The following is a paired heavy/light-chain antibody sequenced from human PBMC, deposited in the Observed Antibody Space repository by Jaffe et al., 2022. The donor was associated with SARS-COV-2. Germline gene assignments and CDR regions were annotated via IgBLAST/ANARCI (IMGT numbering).Heavy chain of an antibody. D-gene: IGHD4-17*01. CDR2: IIPNFGAA. Sequence: QVQLLQSGAEVKKPGSSVKVSCTASGGSFRTYTVSWVRQSPGQGLEWMGRIIPNFGAASYAPKFQGRVTMTADKSTSTAYMSLASLTSEDTAVYYCARDTDDFGDYVRWFDPWGQGTLVTVSS. V-gene: IGHV1-69*08. CDR3: ARDTDDFGDYVRWFDP. J-gene: IGHJ5*02. CDR1: GGSFRTYT.
Light chain of an antibody. V-gene: IGLV2-14*03. CDR1: SSDVGGYNF. Sequence: QSALTQPASVSGSPGQSITISCTGASSDVGGYNFVSWYQQHPGRAPKLMIYDVSYRPSGVSNRFSGSKSGNTASLTISGLQAEDEADYYCSSYTSSSTLYVFGAGTKVTVL. J-gene: IGLJ1*01. CDR3: SSYTSSSTLYV. CDR2: DVS.